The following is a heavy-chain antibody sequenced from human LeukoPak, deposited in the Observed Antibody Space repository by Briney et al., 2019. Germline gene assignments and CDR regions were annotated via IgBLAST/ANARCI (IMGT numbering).Heavy chain of an antibody. D-gene: IGHD6-6*01. CDR3: ARSSYSSLSSV. CDR1: GFTFSGFW. V-gene: IGHV3-7*03. J-gene: IGHJ3*01. Sequence: GGSLRLSCAVSGFTFSGFWMSWSRQAPGKGLEWVASINSDGSEGYYADVVKGRFTISRDNAKNSLYLQINSLRAEDTAVYYCARSSYSSLSSVWGQGTMVTVSS. CDR2: INSDGSEG.